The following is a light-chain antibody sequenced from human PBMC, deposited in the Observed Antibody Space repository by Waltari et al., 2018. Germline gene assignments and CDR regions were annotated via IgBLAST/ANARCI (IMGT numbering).Light chain of an antibody. CDR1: SSNIGTTY. Sequence: QSVLTQPPSASGTPGQSVPISCSGSSSNIGTTYVCCYQHLPETAPNLLLYRNNQQPSGVPDRFSGSKSGTSASLTISGLQAEDEADYYCTSYTTNDTVIFGGGTKLTVL. CDR2: RNN. CDR3: TSYTTNDTVI. J-gene: IGLJ2*01. V-gene: IGLV1-47*01.